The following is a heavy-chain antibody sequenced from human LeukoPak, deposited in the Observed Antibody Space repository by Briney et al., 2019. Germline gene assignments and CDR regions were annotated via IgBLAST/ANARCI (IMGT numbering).Heavy chain of an antibody. CDR1: GYTFTGYY. J-gene: IGHJ1*01. Sequence: ASVKVSCKASGYTFTGYYMHWVRQAPGQGLEWMGWINPNSGGTNYAQKFQGRVTMTRDTSISTAYMELSRLRSDDTAVYYCARDWGIAVVAFRYFQHWGQGTLVTVSS. CDR3: ARDWGIAVVAFRYFQH. D-gene: IGHD6-19*01. CDR2: INPNSGGT. V-gene: IGHV1-2*02.